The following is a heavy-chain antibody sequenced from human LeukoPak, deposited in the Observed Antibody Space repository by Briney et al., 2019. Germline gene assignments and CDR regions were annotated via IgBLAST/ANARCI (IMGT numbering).Heavy chain of an antibody. J-gene: IGHJ3*02. V-gene: IGHV3-30*02. Sequence: GGSLRLSYAASGFTFSSYGMHWVRQAPGKGLEWVAFIRYDGSNKYYADSVKGRFTISRDNSKNTLYLQMNSLRAEDTAVYYCAKDQKYQLPHAFDIWGQGTMVTVSS. CDR2: IRYDGSNK. D-gene: IGHD2-2*01. CDR3: AKDQKYQLPHAFDI. CDR1: GFTFSSYG.